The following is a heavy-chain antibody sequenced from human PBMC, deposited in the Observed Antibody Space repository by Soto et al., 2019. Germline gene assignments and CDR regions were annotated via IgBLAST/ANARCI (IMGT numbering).Heavy chain of an antibody. CDR1: GFTFDDHA. J-gene: IGHJ5*02. D-gene: IGHD3-10*01. V-gene: IGHV3-9*01. Sequence: GGSLRLSCAASGFTFDDHAMHWVRQVLGKGLEWVSSISWNSGNIGYADSVKGRFTTSRDNAKNSLYLQMNSLRAEDTAVYYCASQTNTMVRGVIQGGNWFDPWGQGTLVTVS. CDR3: ASQTNTMVRGVIQGGNWFDP. CDR2: ISWNSGNI.